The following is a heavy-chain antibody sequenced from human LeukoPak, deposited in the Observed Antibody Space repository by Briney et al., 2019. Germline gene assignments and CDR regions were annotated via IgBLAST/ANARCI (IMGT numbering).Heavy chain of an antibody. D-gene: IGHD6-6*01. V-gene: IGHV3-21*01. CDR3: ARGGAARPGYFDY. Sequence: GGSLRLSCAASGFTSSSYSMNWVRQGPGKGLEWVSSISSSSSYIYYADSVKGRFTISRDNAKNSLYLQMNSLRAEDTAVYYCARGGAARPGYFDYWGQGTLVTVSS. CDR1: GFTSSSYS. J-gene: IGHJ4*02. CDR2: ISSSSSYI.